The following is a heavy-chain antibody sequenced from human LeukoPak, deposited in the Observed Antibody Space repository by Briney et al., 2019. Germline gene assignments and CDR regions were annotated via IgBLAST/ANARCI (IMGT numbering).Heavy chain of an antibody. CDR2: IYYSGST. CDR3: ARDYGKGAIGAFDI. CDR1: GGSISSSSYY. V-gene: IGHV4-39*07. J-gene: IGHJ3*02. Sequence: SETLSLTCTVSGGSISSSSYYWGWIRQPPGKGLEWIGSIYYSGSTYYNPSLKSRVTISVDTSKNQFSLKLSSVTAADTAVYYCARDYGKGAIGAFDIWGQGTMVTVSS. D-gene: IGHD1-1*01.